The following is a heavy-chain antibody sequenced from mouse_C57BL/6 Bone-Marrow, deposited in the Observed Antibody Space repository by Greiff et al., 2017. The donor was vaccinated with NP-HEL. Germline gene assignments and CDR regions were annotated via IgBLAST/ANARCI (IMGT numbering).Heavy chain of an antibody. Sequence: LMKPGASVKLSCKASGYTFTEYTIHWVKQRSGQGLEWIGWFYPGSGSIKYNEKFKDKATLTADKSSSTVYMELSRLTSEDSAVYFCARHVGNSLAMDYWGQGTSVTVSS. CDR2: FYPGSGSI. V-gene: IGHV1-62-2*01. CDR3: ARHVGNSLAMDY. D-gene: IGHD2-1*01. CDR1: GYTFTEYT. J-gene: IGHJ4*01.